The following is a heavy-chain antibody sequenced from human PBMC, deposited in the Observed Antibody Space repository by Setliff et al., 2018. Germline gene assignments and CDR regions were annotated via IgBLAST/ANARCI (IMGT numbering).Heavy chain of an antibody. D-gene: IGHD2-15*01. CDR2: SRYAENYQ. CDR1: GFTISYYA. Sequence: PGGSLRLSCAASGFTISYYAIHWVRQVPGKGLEWVAVSRYAENYQYYADSVKGRFTISRDNSENTLYLQMNSLRPDDTAVYHCARSDGGSSGLDYWGQGTLVTVSS. V-gene: IGHV3-30-3*01. CDR3: ARSDGGSSGLDY. J-gene: IGHJ4*02.